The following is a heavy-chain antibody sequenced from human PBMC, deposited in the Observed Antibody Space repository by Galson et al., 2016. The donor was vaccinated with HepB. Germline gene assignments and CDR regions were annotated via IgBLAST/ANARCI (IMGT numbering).Heavy chain of an antibody. V-gene: IGHV3-23*01. D-gene: IGHD4-17*01. Sequence: SLRLSCAGSGLSLSPYAMSWGRQAPGKGLEWVSGISTSGGSKTYADSVRGRFIISRDNANNKLFLQMNSLTTEDTAIYFCAKDRLNCDGDYSWGIFDIWGRGTEVTVSS. CDR2: ISTSGGSK. CDR1: GLSLSPYA. CDR3: AKDRLNCDGDYSWGIFDI. J-gene: IGHJ3*02.